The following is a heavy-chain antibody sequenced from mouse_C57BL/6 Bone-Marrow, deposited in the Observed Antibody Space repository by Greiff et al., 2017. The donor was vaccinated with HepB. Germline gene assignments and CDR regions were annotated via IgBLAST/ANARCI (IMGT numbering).Heavy chain of an antibody. Sequence: QVQLQQSGAELVKPGASVKLSCKASGYTFTSYWMQWVKQRPGQGLEWIGEIDPSDSYTNYNQKFKGKATLTVDTCSSTAYMQLSSLTSEDSAVYYCARPLYYYGSSYGFAYWGQGTLVTVSA. CDR2: IDPSDSYT. D-gene: IGHD1-1*01. J-gene: IGHJ3*01. CDR3: ARPLYYYGSSYGFAY. CDR1: GYTFTSYW. V-gene: IGHV1-50*01.